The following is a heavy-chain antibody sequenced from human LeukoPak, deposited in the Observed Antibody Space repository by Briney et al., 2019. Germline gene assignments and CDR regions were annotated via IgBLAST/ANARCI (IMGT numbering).Heavy chain of an antibody. CDR2: IKPDGSEK. D-gene: IGHD1-26*01. V-gene: IGHV3-7*01. CDR1: GFTFSSSW. J-gene: IGHJ4*02. CDR3: ARDTVGLTDY. Sequence: PGGSLRLSCAASGFTFSSSWMSWVRQAPGKGLEWVANIKPDGSEKYYVDSVKGRFTISRDNAKNSLYLQMNSLRAEDTAVYYCARDTVGLTDYWGQGTLVTVSS.